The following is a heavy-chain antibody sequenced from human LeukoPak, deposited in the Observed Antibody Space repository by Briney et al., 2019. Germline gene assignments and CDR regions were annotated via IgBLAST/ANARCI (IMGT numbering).Heavy chain of an antibody. CDR3: ARDGHQLLSFYMDV. CDR1: GFTFNDYY. CDR2: ISSSGSTI. D-gene: IGHD2-2*01. J-gene: IGHJ6*03. Sequence: PGGSLRLSCAASGFTFNDYYMSWIRQAPGKGLEWVSYISSSGSTIYYADSVKGRFTISRDNAKNSLYLQMNSLRAEDTAVYYCARDGHQLLSFYMDVWGKGTTVTVSS. V-gene: IGHV3-11*04.